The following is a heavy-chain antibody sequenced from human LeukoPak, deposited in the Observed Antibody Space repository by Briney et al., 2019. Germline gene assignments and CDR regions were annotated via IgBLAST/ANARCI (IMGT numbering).Heavy chain of an antibody. CDR1: GFTLSWHH. D-gene: IGHD3-3*01. Sequence: GRALILYCAAFGFTLSWHHMSSVRHAPGKGVDGVSSLCKGCVTAYYADSAKGRFTISRDNSKNTLSLHMSSLRAEDTAVYYCAKSIDWEWRTPLDYWGQGTLVTVSS. CDR3: AKSIDWEWRTPLDY. J-gene: IGHJ4*02. V-gene: IGHV3-23*01. CDR2: LCKGCVTA.